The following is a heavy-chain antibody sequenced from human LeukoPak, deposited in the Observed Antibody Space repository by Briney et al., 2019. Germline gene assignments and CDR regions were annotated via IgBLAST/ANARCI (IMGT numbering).Heavy chain of an antibody. V-gene: IGHV3-21*01. Sequence: GGSLRLSCAASGFTFSSYSMNWVRQAPGKGLEWVSSISSSSSYIYYADSVKGRFTISRDNAKNSLYLQMNSLRAEDTAVYYWARDRLGWLGGFDYWGRGTRVTVSS. J-gene: IGHJ4*02. CDR1: GFTFSSYS. CDR2: ISSSSSYI. D-gene: IGHD4-23*01. CDR3: ARDRLGWLGGFDY.